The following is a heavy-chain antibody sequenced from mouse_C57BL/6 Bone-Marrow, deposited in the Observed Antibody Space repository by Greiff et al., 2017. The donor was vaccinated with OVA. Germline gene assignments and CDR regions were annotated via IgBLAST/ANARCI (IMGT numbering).Heavy chain of an antibody. D-gene: IGHD2-4*01. J-gene: IGHJ3*01. CDR1: GFTFSSYA. CDR2: ISDGGSYT. V-gene: IGHV5-4*01. Sequence: EVNLVESGGGLVKPGGSLKLSCAASGFTFSSYAMSWVRQTPEKRLEWVATISDGGSYTYYPDNVKGRFTISRDNAKNNLYLQMSHLKSEDTAMYYCARDYDYDPLFAYWGQGTLVTVSA. CDR3: ARDYDYDPLFAY.